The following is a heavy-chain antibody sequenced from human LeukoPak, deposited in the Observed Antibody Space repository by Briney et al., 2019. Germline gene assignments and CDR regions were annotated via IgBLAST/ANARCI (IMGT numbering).Heavy chain of an antibody. V-gene: IGHV4-61*01. CDR3: ARVLRAASWRSYDY. J-gene: IGHJ4*02. Sequence: SETLSLTCTVSGGSVSNSLYYWSWIRQPPGKGLEWIGYIYYSGSTSYNPSLKSRVTISMDTSKSQFSLKLNSVTAADTAVYYCARVLRAASWRSYDYWGQGSLVTVSS. D-gene: IGHD6-25*01. CDR1: GGSVSNSLYY. CDR2: IYYSGST.